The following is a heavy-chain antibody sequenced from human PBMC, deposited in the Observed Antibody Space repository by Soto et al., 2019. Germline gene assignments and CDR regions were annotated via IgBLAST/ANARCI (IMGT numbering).Heavy chain of an antibody. CDR3: VGRGWTGTTSD. Sequence: QLQLQESGPGLVKPSETLSLTCTVSGDSISRSNYYWGWIRHPQGQGLEWIGSIYYSGSTYYNPSLRSRVTISVDPSKNQFSLNVNSVTVADTGVYYCVGRGWTGTTSDWGQGTLGTVSS. CDR1: GDSISRSNYY. V-gene: IGHV4-39*01. D-gene: IGHD1-1*01. CDR2: IYYSGST. J-gene: IGHJ1*01.